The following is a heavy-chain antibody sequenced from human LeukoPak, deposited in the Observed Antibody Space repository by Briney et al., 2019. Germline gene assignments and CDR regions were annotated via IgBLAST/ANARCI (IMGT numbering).Heavy chain of an antibody. Sequence: PSETLSLTCAVYGRSFSGYYWSWIRQPPGKGLEWIGEINHSGSTNYDPSLKSRVTISVDTSKNQFSLKLSSVTAADTAVYYCARGSLGHHGYHYYGMDVWGQGTTVTVSS. D-gene: IGHD3-16*02. V-gene: IGHV4-34*01. CDR3: ARGSLGHHGYHYYGMDV. J-gene: IGHJ6*02. CDR2: INHSGST. CDR1: GRSFSGYY.